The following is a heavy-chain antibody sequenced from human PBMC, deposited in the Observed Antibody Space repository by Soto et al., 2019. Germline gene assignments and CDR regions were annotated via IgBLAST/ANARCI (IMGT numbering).Heavy chain of an antibody. CDR1: GFTFSSYA. D-gene: IGHD6-19*01. V-gene: IGHV3-23*01. J-gene: IGHJ5*02. CDR2: ITGGGENT. CDR3: AKGRIAVAAPYNWFDP. Sequence: PGGSLRLSCAASGFTFSSYAMSWVRQAPGKGLEWVSSITGGGENTHYADSVKGRFTISRDNSMNTLSLQMNTLRVEDTAVYHCAKGRIAVAAPYNWFDPWVQGTQVTVSS.